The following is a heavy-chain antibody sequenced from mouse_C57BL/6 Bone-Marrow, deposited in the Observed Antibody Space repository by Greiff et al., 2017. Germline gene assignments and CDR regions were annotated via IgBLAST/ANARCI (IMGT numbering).Heavy chain of an antibody. V-gene: IGHV1-4*01. Sequence: VQLQESGAELVKPGASVKMSCKASGYAFTSYRMNWVKQRPGQGLEWIGHINPGGGYTKYNQKFKVKATLTADKSSSTAYMQLSSLTFEDSAVSYCASARWSLQDYAMDYWGQGTSVTVSS. CDR3: ASARWSLQDYAMDY. D-gene: IGHD2-3*01. J-gene: IGHJ4*01. CDR1: GYAFTSYR. CDR2: INPGGGYT.